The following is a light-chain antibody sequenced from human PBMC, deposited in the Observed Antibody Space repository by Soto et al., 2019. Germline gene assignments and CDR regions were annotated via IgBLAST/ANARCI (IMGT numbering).Light chain of an antibody. CDR1: SSDVGGYNY. CDR3: CSYASSNILI. Sequence: QSALTQPRSVSGSPGQSVTISCTGTSSDVGGYNYVSWYQQHPGKVPKLMIFDVSKRPSGVPGRFSGSKSGNTASLTISGLHAEDEADYHSCSYASSNILIFGGGTKLTVL. CDR2: DVS. J-gene: IGLJ2*01. V-gene: IGLV2-11*01.